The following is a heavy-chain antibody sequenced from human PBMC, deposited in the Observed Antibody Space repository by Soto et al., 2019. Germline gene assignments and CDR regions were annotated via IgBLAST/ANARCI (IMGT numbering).Heavy chain of an antibody. CDR2: IYYSGST. J-gene: IGHJ5*02. Sequence: SETLSLTCTVSGGSISSGDYYWSWIRQPPGKGLEWIGYIYYSGSTNYKPSLKSRVTISVDTSKNQFSLKLSSVTAADTAVYYCARVRGRLLRFDPWGQGTLVTVSS. CDR1: GGSISSGDYY. CDR3: ARVRGRLLRFDP. D-gene: IGHD2-15*01. V-gene: IGHV4-30-4*01.